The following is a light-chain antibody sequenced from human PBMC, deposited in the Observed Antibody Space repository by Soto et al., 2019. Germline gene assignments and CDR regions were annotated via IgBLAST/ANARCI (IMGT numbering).Light chain of an antibody. CDR3: QQYNTWHPKMA. J-gene: IGKJ1*01. V-gene: IGKV3-15*01. CDR2: GAS. Sequence: VVTQSPATLSVFPGETATLSCRASQSVSSDLAWYQQRPGQAPRLLIYGASTRATGIPARFRGSGSGTEFRLTISSLQSEDFARYYCQQYNTWHPKMAFGRGTKVEIK. CDR1: QSVSSD.